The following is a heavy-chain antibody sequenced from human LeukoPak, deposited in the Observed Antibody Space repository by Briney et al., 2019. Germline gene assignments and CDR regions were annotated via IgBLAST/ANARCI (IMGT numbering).Heavy chain of an antibody. CDR1: GGSISSIIYY. CDR3: ARHSRSVDYGSGSYTWDY. V-gene: IGHV4-39*01. D-gene: IGHD3-10*01. CDR2: IHYSGST. Sequence: ASETLSLTCTVSGGSISSIIYYWGWIRQPPGKGLEWIGTIHYSGSTYYNLSLKSRVTISVDTSRNQFSLKLSSVTAADTAVYYCARHSRSVDYGSGSYTWDYWGQGTPVTVSS. J-gene: IGHJ4*02.